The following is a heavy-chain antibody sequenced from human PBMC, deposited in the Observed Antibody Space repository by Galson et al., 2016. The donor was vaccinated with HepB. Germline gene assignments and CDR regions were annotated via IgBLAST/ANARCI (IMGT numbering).Heavy chain of an antibody. CDR1: GGSISNTYY. CDR2: IYYGGST. CDR3: ARHVFSVVAGSWFDP. Sequence: ETLSLTCTVSGGSISNTYYWGWIRQPPGKGLEWIGSIYYGGSTYSNPSLKSRLTISVDTSKQQFSLKLTSVTAADTAVYYCARHVFSVVAGSWFDPWGQGTLVTVSS. J-gene: IGHJ5*02. V-gene: IGHV4-39*01. D-gene: IGHD2-15*01.